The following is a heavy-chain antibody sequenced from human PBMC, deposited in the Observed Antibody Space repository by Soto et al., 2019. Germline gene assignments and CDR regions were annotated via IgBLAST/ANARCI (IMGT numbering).Heavy chain of an antibody. CDR1: GYTFTSHY. Sequence: GASVKVSCKASGYTFTSHYMHWVRQAPGQGLEWMGRINPSGGSTSYAQKFQGRVTMTRDSSTSTIYMELSSLRSEDTAVYYCARADSGSGSPDYWGQGTLVTVSS. CDR3: ARADSGSGSPDY. D-gene: IGHD2-15*01. CDR2: INPSGGST. V-gene: IGHV1-46*01. J-gene: IGHJ4*02.